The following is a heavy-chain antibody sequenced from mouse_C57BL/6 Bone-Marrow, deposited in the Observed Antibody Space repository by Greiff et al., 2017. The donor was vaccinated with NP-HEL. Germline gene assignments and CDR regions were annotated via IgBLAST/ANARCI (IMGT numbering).Heavy chain of an antibody. Sequence: EVKLVESGGGLVKPGGSLKLSCAASGFTFSDYGMHWVRQAPEKGLEWVAYISSGRSTIYYADTVKGRFTISRDNAKNTLFLQMTSLRSEDTAMYYCARPGGYYIWFAYWGQGTLVTVSA. V-gene: IGHV5-17*01. D-gene: IGHD2-3*01. J-gene: IGHJ3*01. CDR3: ARPGGYYIWFAY. CDR2: ISSGRSTI. CDR1: GFTFSDYG.